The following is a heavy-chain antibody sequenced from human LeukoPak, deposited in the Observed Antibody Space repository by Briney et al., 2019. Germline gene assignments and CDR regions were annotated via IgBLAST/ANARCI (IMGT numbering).Heavy chain of an antibody. CDR2: IKSKTDDGTT. V-gene: IGHV3-15*01. J-gene: IGHJ4*02. Sequence: PGGSLRLSCAASGFAFSIYAMSWVRQAPGKGLEWVGRIKSKTDDGTTDYAAPVKGRFTISRDDSKNTLYLQMNSLKTEDTAVYYCTTSSYDFWSGYSHPDYWGQGTLVTVSS. CDR3: TTSSYDFWSGYSHPDY. D-gene: IGHD3-3*01. CDR1: GFAFSIYA.